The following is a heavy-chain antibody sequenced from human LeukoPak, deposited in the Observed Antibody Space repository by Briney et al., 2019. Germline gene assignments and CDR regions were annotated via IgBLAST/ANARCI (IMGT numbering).Heavy chain of an antibody. Sequence: GYIYTXGITNYNPSLKSRVTISVDTSKNQFSLKLSSVTAADTAVYYCARHAPYGSGRSDNYYYYMDVWGKXTT. CDR2: IYTXGIT. J-gene: IGHJ6*03. V-gene: IGHV4-4*09. D-gene: IGHD3-10*01. CDR3: ARHAPYGSGRSDNYYYYMDV.